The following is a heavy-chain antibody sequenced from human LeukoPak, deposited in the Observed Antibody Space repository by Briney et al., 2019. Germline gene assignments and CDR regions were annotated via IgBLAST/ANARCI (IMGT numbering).Heavy chain of an antibody. J-gene: IGHJ4*02. V-gene: IGHV3-23*01. CDR2: ISGSGGST. Sequence: GGSLRLSYAASGFTFSSYSMNWVRQAPGKGLEWVSAISGSGGSTYYADSVKGRFTISRDNSKNTLYLQMNSLRAEDTAVYYCAKVAHIVIVRLDYWGQGTLVTVSS. CDR3: AKVAHIVIVRLDY. D-gene: IGHD2-2*01. CDR1: GFTFSSYS.